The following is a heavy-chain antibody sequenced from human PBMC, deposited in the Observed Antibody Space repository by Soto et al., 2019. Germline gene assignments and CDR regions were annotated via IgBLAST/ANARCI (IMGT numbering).Heavy chain of an antibody. D-gene: IGHD2-2*01. CDR3: ARSPGYLASWGYFYYGMKI. V-gene: IGHV1-18*01. CDR1: GYTFTNYG. J-gene: IGHJ6*02. Sequence: QVQLVQSGAELKKPGASVKVSCKASGYTFTNYGISWVRQAPGQGLEWMGWINTYHGNTKYAQKLQGRVTMTKDTSTSTAHIELTSLRSDDTAVYYGARSPGYLASWGYFYYGMKIWGQGTTVIVSS. CDR2: INTYHGNT.